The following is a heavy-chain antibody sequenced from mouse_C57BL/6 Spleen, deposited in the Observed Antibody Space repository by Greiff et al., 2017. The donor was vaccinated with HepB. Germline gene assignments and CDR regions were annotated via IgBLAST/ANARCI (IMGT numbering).Heavy chain of an antibody. D-gene: IGHD1-1*01. CDR2: IYPGSGST. J-gene: IGHJ1*03. CDR3: ARGTYCYGSSPHWYFDV. V-gene: IGHV1-55*01. Sequence: VQLQQPGAELVKPGASVKMSCKASGYTFTSYWITWVQQRPGQGLEWIGDIYPGSGSTNYNEKFKSKATLTVDTSSSTAYMQLSSLTSEDSAVYYCARGTYCYGSSPHWYFDVWGTGTTVTVSS. CDR1: GYTFTSYW.